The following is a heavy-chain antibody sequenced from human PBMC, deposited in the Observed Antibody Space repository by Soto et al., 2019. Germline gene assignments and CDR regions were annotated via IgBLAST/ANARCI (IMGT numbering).Heavy chain of an antibody. J-gene: IGHJ6*02. D-gene: IGHD6-13*01. CDR3: ARLLGSSYSFFYGMDV. Sequence: PGESLKISCKGSGYSFTSYWIGWVRQMPGKGLEWMGIIYPGDSDTRYSPSFQGQVTISADKSISTAYLQWSSLKASDTAMYYCARLLGSSYSFFYGMDVWGQGTTVTVS. CDR2: IYPGDSDT. V-gene: IGHV5-51*01. CDR1: GYSFTSYW.